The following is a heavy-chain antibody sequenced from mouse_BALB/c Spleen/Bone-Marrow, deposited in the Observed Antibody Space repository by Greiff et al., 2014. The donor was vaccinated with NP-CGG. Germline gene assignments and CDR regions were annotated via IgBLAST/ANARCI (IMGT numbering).Heavy chain of an antibody. J-gene: IGHJ1*01. V-gene: IGHV1S135*01. CDR2: IDPYYGGT. Sequence: EVKLMESGPELEKPGASVKISCKASGYSFTGYSMNWVKQSNGKSLEWIGNIDPYYGGTTYNQKFKGKATLTVDKSSSTAHMQLKSLTSEDSAVYYCTRRGSSWCFDVWGAGTTVTVSS. D-gene: IGHD1-1*01. CDR1: GYSFTGYS. CDR3: TRRGSSWCFDV.